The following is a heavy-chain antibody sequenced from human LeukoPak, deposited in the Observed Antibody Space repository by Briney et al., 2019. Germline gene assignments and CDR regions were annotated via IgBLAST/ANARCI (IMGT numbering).Heavy chain of an antibody. D-gene: IGHD3-10*01. V-gene: IGHV3-33*08. CDR2: IWYDGSNK. CDR3: ARVLDYYGSGGSPLDY. Sequence: GGSLRLSCAASGFTFSSYGMHWVRQGPCKGLERVPVIWYDGSNKYYADSVKGRFTISRDNSKNTLYLQMNSLRAEATAVYYCARVLDYYGSGGSPLDYWGQGTLDTVSS. CDR1: GFTFSSYG. J-gene: IGHJ4*02.